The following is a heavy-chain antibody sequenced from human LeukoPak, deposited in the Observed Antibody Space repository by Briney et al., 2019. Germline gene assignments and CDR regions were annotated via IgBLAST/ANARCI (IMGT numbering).Heavy chain of an antibody. J-gene: IGHJ4*02. CDR2: ISGSGGST. Sequence: ASVKVSCKASGGTFSSYAMSWVRQAPGKGLEWVSAISGSGGSTYYADSVKGRFTISRDNSKNTLYLQMNSLRAEDTAVYYCAKDQDSSGYYWQEYYFDYWGQGTLVTVSS. CDR3: AKDQDSSGYYWQEYYFDY. V-gene: IGHV3-23*01. D-gene: IGHD3-22*01. CDR1: GGTFSSYA.